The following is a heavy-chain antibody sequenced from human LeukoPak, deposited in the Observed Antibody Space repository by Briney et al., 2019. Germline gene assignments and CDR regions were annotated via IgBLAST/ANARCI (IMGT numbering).Heavy chain of an antibody. CDR2: ISGSGGST. V-gene: IGHV3-23*01. J-gene: IGHJ4*02. D-gene: IGHD3-22*01. CDR1: GFTFSSYA. CDR3: AKGSGYYPEGSDY. Sequence: GGSLRLSCAASGFTFSSYAMHWVRQAPGKGLEWVSAISGSGGSTYSADSVKGRFTISRDNSKNTLYLQMNSLRAEDTAVYYCAKGSGYYPEGSDYWGQGTLVTASS.